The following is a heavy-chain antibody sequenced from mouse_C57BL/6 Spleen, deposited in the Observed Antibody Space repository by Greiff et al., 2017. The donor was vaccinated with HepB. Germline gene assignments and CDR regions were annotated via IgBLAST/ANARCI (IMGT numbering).Heavy chain of an antibody. D-gene: IGHD2-4*01. CDR1: GFTFSDYG. V-gene: IGHV5-17*01. Sequence: EVKLMESGGGLVKPGGSLKLSCAASGFTFSDYGMHWVRQAPEKGLEWVAYISSGSSTIYYADTVKGRFTISRDNAKNTLFLQMTSLRSEDTAMYYCARGLRYYYAMDYWGQGPSVTVSS. J-gene: IGHJ4*01. CDR2: ISSGSSTI. CDR3: ARGLRYYYAMDY.